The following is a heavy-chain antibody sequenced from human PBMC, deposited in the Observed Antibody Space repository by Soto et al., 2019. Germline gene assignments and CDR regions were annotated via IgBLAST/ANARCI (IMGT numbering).Heavy chain of an antibody. J-gene: IGHJ3*02. CDR3: ARSFVDTAMVFAFDI. CDR2: ISSSGSAI. Sequence: QVQLVESGGGLVKPGGSLRLSCAASGFTFSDYYMSWIRQAPGKGLEWVSYISSSGSAIYYAESVKGRFTISRDNAKNSLYLQMNSLRAEDTAVYYCARSFVDTAMVFAFDIWGQGTMVTVSS. D-gene: IGHD5-18*01. V-gene: IGHV3-11*01. CDR1: GFTFSDYY.